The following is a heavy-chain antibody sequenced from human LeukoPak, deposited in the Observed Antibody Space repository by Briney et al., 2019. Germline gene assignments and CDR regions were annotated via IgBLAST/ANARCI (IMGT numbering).Heavy chain of an antibody. CDR1: GFTFSNFA. V-gene: IGHV3-23*01. D-gene: IGHD3-10*01. J-gene: IGHJ4*01. CDR2: ITDSGVST. CDR3: AKMTDARGRYGSGRH. Sequence: HPGGSLRLSCAASGFTFSNFAMSWVRQAPGKGLEWVSSITDSGVSTFYTDSLSGRFTISRDNSKNTLYLQMKNLRAADTATYYCAKMTDARGRYGSGRHWGQGTLVAVSS.